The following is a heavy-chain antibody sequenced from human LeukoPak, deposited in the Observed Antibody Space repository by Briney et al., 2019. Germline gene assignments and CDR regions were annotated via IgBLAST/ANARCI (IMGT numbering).Heavy chain of an antibody. V-gene: IGHV3-21*01. CDR3: ARDIYGSGSYYAY. J-gene: IGHJ4*02. Sequence: PGGSLRLSCAASGFTFSSYSMNWVRQAPGKGLEWVSSISSSSSYIYYADSVKGRFTISRDSAKNSLYLQMNSLRAEDTAVYYCARDIYGSGSYYAYWGQGTLVTVSS. CDR1: GFTFSSYS. CDR2: ISSSSSYI. D-gene: IGHD3-10*01.